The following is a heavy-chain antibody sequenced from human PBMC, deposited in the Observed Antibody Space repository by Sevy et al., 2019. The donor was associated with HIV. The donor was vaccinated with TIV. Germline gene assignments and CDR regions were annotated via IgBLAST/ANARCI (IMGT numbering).Heavy chain of an antibody. Sequence: GGSLRLSCVASGFTFSRYSMNWVRQAPGKGLEWVSNIGSTGPSIYYADSVKGRFTISRDNAKNSLYLQMNSLRGEDTAVDYCARPGSGWFEFDSWGQGTLVTVSS. CDR3: ARPGSGWFEFDS. J-gene: IGHJ4*02. CDR1: GFTFSRYS. V-gene: IGHV3-48*01. D-gene: IGHD6-19*01. CDR2: IGSTGPSI.